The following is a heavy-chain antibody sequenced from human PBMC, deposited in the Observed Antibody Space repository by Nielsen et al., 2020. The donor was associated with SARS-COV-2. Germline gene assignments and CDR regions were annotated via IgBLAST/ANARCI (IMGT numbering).Heavy chain of an antibody. CDR1: GGSISSYY. D-gene: IGHD4-17*01. J-gene: IGHJ6*03. V-gene: IGHV4-59*01. CDR2: IYYSGST. Sequence: SETLSLTCTVSGGSISSYYWSWIRQPPGKGLEWIGYIYYSGSTNYNPSLKSRVTISVDTSKNQFSLKLSSVTAADTAVYYCARGQPSRVTTYYHYYYMDVWGKGTTVTVSS. CDR3: ARGQPSRVTTYYHYYYMDV.